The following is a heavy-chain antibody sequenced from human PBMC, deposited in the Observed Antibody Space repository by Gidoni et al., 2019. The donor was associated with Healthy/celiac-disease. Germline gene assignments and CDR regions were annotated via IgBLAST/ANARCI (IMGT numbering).Heavy chain of an antibody. CDR2: IYYSGST. CDR3: ARRLVDNNYYYYYYMDV. Sequence: QVQLQESGPGLVKPSETLSLTCPVSGGSISRYYWSWIRQPPGKGLEWIGYIYYSGSTNYNPSLKSRVTISVDTSKNQFSLKLSSVTAADTAVYYCARRLVDNNYYYYYYMDVWGKGTTVTVSS. J-gene: IGHJ6*03. V-gene: IGHV4-59*08. D-gene: IGHD6-19*01. CDR1: GGSISRYY.